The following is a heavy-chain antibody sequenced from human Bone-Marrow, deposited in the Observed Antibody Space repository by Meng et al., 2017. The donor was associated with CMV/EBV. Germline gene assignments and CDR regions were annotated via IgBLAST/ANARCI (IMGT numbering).Heavy chain of an antibody. CDR1: GFTFSSYS. CDR2: ISGRGGGT. J-gene: IGHJ4*02. CDR3: AKWGFLVGFES. D-gene: IGHD3-3*01. V-gene: IGHV3-23*01. Sequence: GGSLRLSCGASGFTFSSYSMNWVRQAPGKGLEWVSTISGRGGGTYYAASVKGRFTVSRDTSQNTLYLQMNSLRAEDSAIYYCAKWGFLVGFESWGQGTLVTVSS.